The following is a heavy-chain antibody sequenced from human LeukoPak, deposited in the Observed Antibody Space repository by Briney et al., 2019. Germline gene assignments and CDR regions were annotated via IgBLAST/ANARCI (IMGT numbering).Heavy chain of an antibody. J-gene: IGHJ1*01. CDR3: ARSIAVAYFQH. Sequence: SVKVSCKASGGTFSSYAISWVRQAPGQGLEWMGRIIPILGIANYAQKFQGRVTITADKSTSTAYMELSSLRSEGTAVYYCARSIAVAYFQHWGQGTLVTVSS. V-gene: IGHV1-69*04. CDR2: IIPILGIA. CDR1: GGTFSSYA. D-gene: IGHD6-19*01.